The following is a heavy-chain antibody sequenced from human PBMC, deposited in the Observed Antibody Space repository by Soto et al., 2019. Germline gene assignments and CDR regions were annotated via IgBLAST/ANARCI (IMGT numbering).Heavy chain of an antibody. CDR2: VSFNGNNK. J-gene: IGHJ5*02. CDR3: AKLMGSERTFGGFDP. CDR1: GFTFSSYA. D-gene: IGHD3-16*01. V-gene: IGHV3-30*18. Sequence: QVHLVESGGGVVQPGTSLTLSCVGSGFTFSSYAFHWIRQAPGKGLEWVATVSFNGNNKYYGDSVKGRFSVSRDNVKNSLYLQMNDVRPEDTAVYFCAKLMGSERTFGGFDPWGQGTLVSVSS.